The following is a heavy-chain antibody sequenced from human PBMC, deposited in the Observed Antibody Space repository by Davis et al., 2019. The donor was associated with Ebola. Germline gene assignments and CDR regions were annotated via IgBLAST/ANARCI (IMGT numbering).Heavy chain of an antibody. CDR2: IYYSGST. CDR3: ARAQFLEWLFDY. J-gene: IGHJ4*02. Sequence: SETLSPTCTVSGGSISSSSYYWGWIRQPPGKGLEWIGSIYYSGSTYYNPSLKSRVTISVDTSKNQFSLKLSSVTAADTAVYYCARAQFLEWLFDYWGQGTLVTVSS. CDR1: GGSISSSSYY. D-gene: IGHD3-3*01. V-gene: IGHV4-39*07.